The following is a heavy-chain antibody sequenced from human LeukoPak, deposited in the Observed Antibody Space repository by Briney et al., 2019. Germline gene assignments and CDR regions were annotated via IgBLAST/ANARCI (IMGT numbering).Heavy chain of an antibody. Sequence: SETLSLTCTVSGGSISSGGYYWSWIRQHPGKGLEWIGYIYYSGRTYYNPSLKSRVTISVDTSKNQFSLKLSSVTAADTAVYYCARDLTGTTDRYYYYMDVWGKGTTVTVSS. CDR3: ARDLTGTTDRYYYYMDV. CDR1: GGSISSGGYY. J-gene: IGHJ6*03. CDR2: IYYSGRT. D-gene: IGHD1-7*01. V-gene: IGHV4-31*03.